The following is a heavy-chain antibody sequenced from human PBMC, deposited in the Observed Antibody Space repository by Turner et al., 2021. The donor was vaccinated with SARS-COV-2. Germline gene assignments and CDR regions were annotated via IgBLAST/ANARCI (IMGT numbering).Heavy chain of an antibody. CDR3: AKVADTAMGYDY. D-gene: IGHD5-18*01. Sequence: EVQLLESGGGLVQPGGSLRLSCAASGFTFSSYALVRVRQAPGKGLEWVSAISGSGGSTYYADSVKGRFTISRDNSKNTLYLQMNSLRAEDTAVYYCAKVADTAMGYDYWGQGTLVTVSS. J-gene: IGHJ4*02. CDR1: GFTFSSYA. V-gene: IGHV3-23*01. CDR2: ISGSGGST.